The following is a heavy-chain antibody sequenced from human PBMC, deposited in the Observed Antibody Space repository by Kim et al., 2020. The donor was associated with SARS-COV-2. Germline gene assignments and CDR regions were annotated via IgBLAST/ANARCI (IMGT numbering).Heavy chain of an antibody. Sequence: ASVKVSCKASGYTFTDYCIHWVRQAPGQGLEWMGRIHPNSGDTDYAQKFRDRVTMTRDTSVTTTYMEMSTLRYDDTAVFYCARGQRDGSSYCELWGQGTLVTVSS. V-gene: IGHV1-2*06. D-gene: IGHD1-26*01. CDR2: IHPNSGDT. CDR3: ARGQRDGSSYCEL. CDR1: GYTFTDYC. J-gene: IGHJ4*02.